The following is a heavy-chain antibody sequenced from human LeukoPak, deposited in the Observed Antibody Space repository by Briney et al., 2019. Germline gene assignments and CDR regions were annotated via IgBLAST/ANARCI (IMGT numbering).Heavy chain of an antibody. J-gene: IGHJ4*02. V-gene: IGHV3-23*01. D-gene: IGHD2-15*01. CDR2: ITANGGST. Sequence: GESLRLSCAASGFTFSTYTMNWVRQAPGKGPEWVSSITANGGSTYHADSVKGRFTISRDSSNNTLYLQMDSLRADDTAVYYCAKGTTGSAYSALDYWGQGTLVTVSS. CDR3: AKGTTGSAYSALDY. CDR1: GFTFSTYT.